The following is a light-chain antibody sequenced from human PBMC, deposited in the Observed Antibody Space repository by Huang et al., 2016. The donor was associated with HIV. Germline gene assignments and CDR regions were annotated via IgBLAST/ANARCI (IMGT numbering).Light chain of an antibody. CDR2: AAS. CDR1: QDIDAY. J-gene: IGKJ1*01. CDR3: QKYNDVPRT. Sequence: DIQMTQSPSSLSASIGDRITISCRASQDIDAYLALYQHKPGKVPNLLIYAASTLQSGVPSRFSGSGSGTNFTLTIGSLQPEDVGSYYCQKYNDVPRTFGQGTKVEIK. V-gene: IGKV1-27*01.